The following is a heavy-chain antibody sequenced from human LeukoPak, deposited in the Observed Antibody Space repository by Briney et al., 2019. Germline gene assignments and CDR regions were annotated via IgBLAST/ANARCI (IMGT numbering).Heavy chain of an antibody. Sequence: GRCLRLSCPSSEFTFSNYAMNWVRQAPGEGLEWVSGIGGNGARTYYVECVKGRFTIPRDNSKNTLSLQMNSLRGEDTAVYYCAKEKWESGWFDPWGQGTLVTVSS. D-gene: IGHD1-26*01. J-gene: IGHJ5*02. V-gene: IGHV3-23*01. CDR2: IGGNGART. CDR3: AKEKWESGWFDP. CDR1: EFTFSNYA.